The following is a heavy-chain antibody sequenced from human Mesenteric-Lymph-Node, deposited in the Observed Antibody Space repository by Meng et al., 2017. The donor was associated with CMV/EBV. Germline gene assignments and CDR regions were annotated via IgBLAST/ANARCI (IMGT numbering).Heavy chain of an antibody. V-gene: IGHV3-74*01. CDR3: ARLTGYQLLYYFDY. J-gene: IGHJ4*02. CDR2: INSDGSST. D-gene: IGHD2-2*01. CDR1: GFTFSSYW. Sequence: GGSLRLSCAASGFTFSSYWMHWVRQAPGKGLVWVSRINSDGSSTSYADSVKGRFTISRDNAKNSLYLQMNSLRAEDTAVYYCARLTGYQLLYYFDYWGQGTLVTVSS.